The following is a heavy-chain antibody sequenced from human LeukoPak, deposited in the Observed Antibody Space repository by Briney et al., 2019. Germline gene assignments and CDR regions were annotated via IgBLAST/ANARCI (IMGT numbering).Heavy chain of an antibody. Sequence: AETLSLTCTVSGGSISSYYWSWIRQPPGKGLEWIGYIYYSGSTNYSPSLTSRVTISVDPSKKQFALKLSSVAAADTAVYYCARERKYYYGSGSSYYYYYMDVWGKGTTVTVSS. CDR1: GGSISSYY. V-gene: IGHV4-59*01. CDR2: IYYSGST. J-gene: IGHJ6*03. CDR3: ARERKYYYGSGSSYYYYYMDV. D-gene: IGHD3-10*01.